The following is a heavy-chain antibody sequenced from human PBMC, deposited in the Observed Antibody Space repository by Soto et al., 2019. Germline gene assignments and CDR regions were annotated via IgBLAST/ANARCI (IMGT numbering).Heavy chain of an antibody. Sequence: GGSLRLSCAASGFTLSSYAMHWVRQAPGKGLEWVAVISYDGSNKYYADSVKGRFTISRDNSKNTLYLQMNSLRAEDTAVYYCARDGDYDSSGYYKVAFDIWGQGTMVTVSS. J-gene: IGHJ3*02. D-gene: IGHD3-22*01. V-gene: IGHV3-30-3*01. CDR1: GFTLSSYA. CDR3: ARDGDYDSSGYYKVAFDI. CDR2: ISYDGSNK.